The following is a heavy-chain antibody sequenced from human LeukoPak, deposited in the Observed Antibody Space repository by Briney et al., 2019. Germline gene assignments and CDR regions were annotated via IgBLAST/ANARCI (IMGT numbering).Heavy chain of an antibody. CDR2: IIPIFGTA. V-gene: IGHV1-69*05. CDR3: ASRSYGARAFDY. J-gene: IGHJ4*02. Sequence: SVKVSCKASGGTFSSYAISWVRQAPGQGLEWMGGIIPIFGTANYAQKFQGRVTITTDESTSTAYMELSSLISEDTAVYYCASRSYGARAFDYWGQGTLVTVSS. CDR1: GGTFSSYA. D-gene: IGHD1-26*01.